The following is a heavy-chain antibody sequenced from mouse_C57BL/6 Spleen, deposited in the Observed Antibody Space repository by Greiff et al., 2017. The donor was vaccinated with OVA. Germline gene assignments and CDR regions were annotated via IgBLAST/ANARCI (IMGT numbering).Heavy chain of an antibody. J-gene: IGHJ3*01. CDR1: GYAFSSSW. Sequence: VMLVESGPELVKPGASVKISCKASGYAFSSSWMNWVKQRPGKGLEWIGRIYPGDGDTNYNGKFKGKATLTADKSSSTAYMQLSSLTSEDSAVYFCAPYYYGSSYETYWGQGTLVTVSA. CDR2: IYPGDGDT. V-gene: IGHV1-82*01. CDR3: APYYYGSSYETY. D-gene: IGHD1-1*01.